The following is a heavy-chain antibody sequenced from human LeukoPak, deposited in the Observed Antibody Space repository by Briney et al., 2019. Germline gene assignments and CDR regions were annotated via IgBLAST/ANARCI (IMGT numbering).Heavy chain of an antibody. CDR2: IHYSGST. V-gene: IGHV4-61*05. Sequence: PSETLSLTCTVSGGSISSSSYYWGWIRQPQGKGLEWIGYIHYSGSTNYNPSLKSRVTISVHTSKNQFSLKLSSVTAADTAVYYCARGGGVNSAYYYMDVWGKGTTVTISS. CDR3: ARGGGVNSAYYYMDV. CDR1: GGSISSSSYY. J-gene: IGHJ6*03. D-gene: IGHD3-16*01.